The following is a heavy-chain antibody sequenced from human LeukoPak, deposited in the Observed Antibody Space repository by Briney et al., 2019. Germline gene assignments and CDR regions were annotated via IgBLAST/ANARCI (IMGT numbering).Heavy chain of an antibody. V-gene: IGHV4-34*01. CDR2: INHSGST. CDR1: GGSFSGYH. Sequence: PSETLSLTCAVYGGSFSGYHWSWIRQPPGKGLEWIGEINHSGSTNYNPSLKSRVTISVDTSKNQFSLKLSSVTAADTAVYYCARELTGYYYYYYGMDVWGQGTTVTVSS. CDR3: ARELTGYYYYYYGMDV. J-gene: IGHJ6*02. D-gene: IGHD3-9*01.